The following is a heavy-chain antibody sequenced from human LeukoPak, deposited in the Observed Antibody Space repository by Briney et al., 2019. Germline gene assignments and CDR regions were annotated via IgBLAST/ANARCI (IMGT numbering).Heavy chain of an antibody. CDR1: GFTFSSYS. CDR3: ARELKRAAMVRGVIDY. D-gene: IGHD3-10*01. J-gene: IGHJ4*02. V-gene: IGHV3-21*01. CDR2: ISSSSSYI. Sequence: GGSLRLSCAASGFTFSSYSMNWVRQAPGKGLVWVSSISSSSSYIYYADSVKGRFTISRDNAKNSLYLQMNSLRAEDTAVYYCARELKRAAMVRGVIDYWGQGTLVTVSS.